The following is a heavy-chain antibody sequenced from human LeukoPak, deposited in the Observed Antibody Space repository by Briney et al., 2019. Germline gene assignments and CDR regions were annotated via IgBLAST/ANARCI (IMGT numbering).Heavy chain of an antibody. Sequence: RASVKVSCKASGGTFSSYAISWVRQAPGQGLEWMGGIIPIFGTANYAQKFQGRVTITADKSTSTAYMELSSLRSEDTAVYYCAREGKYYYDSSGYYPYYFDYWGQGTLVTVSS. CDR1: GGTFSSYA. J-gene: IGHJ4*02. CDR3: AREGKYYYDSSGYYPYYFDY. V-gene: IGHV1-69*06. CDR2: IIPIFGTA. D-gene: IGHD3-22*01.